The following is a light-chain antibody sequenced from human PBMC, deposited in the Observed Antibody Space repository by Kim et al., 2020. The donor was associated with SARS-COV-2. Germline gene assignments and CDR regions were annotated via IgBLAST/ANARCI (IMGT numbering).Light chain of an antibody. V-gene: IGLV3-19*01. CDR3: NSRDTSTNHLV. Sequence: ALGQTDRIKCQGHSLRNYYASWYQPKPGQATVVVIYGKNNRLAGIPDRFSGSSSGSTASLTITGAQAEDEADYYCNSRDTSTNHLVFGGGTQLTVL. J-gene: IGLJ2*01. CDR2: GKN. CDR1: SLRNYY.